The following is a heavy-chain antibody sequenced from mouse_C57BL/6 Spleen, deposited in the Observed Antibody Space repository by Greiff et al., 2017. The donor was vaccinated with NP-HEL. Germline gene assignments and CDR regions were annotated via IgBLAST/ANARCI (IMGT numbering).Heavy chain of an antibody. J-gene: IGHJ4*01. D-gene: IGHD3-1*01. CDR1: GYTFTSYW. CDR2: IYPGSGST. V-gene: IGHV1-55*01. CDR3: ARGLGGYAMDN. Sequence: QVQLQQPGAELVKPGASVKMSCKASGYTFTSYWITWVKQRPGQGLEWIGDIYPGSGSTTYNEKFKCKATLTVDTSSSTASMQLSSLTSEDSAGEYCARGLGGYAMDNWGQGTSVTGSS.